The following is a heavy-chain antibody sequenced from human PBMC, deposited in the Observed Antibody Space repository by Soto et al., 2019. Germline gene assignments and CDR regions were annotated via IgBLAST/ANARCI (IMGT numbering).Heavy chain of an antibody. CDR1: GDTFNNFA. J-gene: IGHJ2*01. V-gene: IGHV1-69*12. CDR2: IIPIFATP. Sequence: QVQLVQSGAEVKKPGSSVQIPSRAPGDTFNNFALSWVRQAPGLGLEWTGGIIPIFATPTYAQKFQDRVTFAADESTTTAYMGLSSLGSDDAAVYYCARHLGADVRNWFFDLWGRGTLVTVSS. CDR3: ARHLGADVRNWFFDL.